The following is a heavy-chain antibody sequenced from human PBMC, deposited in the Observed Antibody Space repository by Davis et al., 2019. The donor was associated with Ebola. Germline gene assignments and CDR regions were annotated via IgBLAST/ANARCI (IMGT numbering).Heavy chain of an antibody. D-gene: IGHD3-10*01. V-gene: IGHV4-61*08. CDR1: GGFVSSGGYS. Sequence: SETLSLTCAVSGGFVSSGGYSWSWIRQPPGKGLEWIGYYYYTGSTYYNPSLKSRVTISVDTSKNQFSLKLSSVTAADTAVYYCARVGGGLDYWGQGTLVTVSS. J-gene: IGHJ4*02. CDR2: YYYTGST. CDR3: ARVGGGLDY.